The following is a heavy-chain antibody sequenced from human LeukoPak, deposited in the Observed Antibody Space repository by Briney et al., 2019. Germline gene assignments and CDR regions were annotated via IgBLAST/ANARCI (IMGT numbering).Heavy chain of an antibody. CDR1: GGSISSYY. D-gene: IGHD1-20*01. CDR3: ARGWYSWNLAGAFDI. V-gene: IGHV4-59*08. J-gene: IGHJ3*02. Sequence: PSETLSLTCTVSGGSISSYYWSWIRQPPGEGLEWIGYIYYSGSTNYNPSLKSRVTISVDTSKNQFSLKLSSVTAADTAVYYCARGWYSWNLAGAFDIWGQGTMVTVSS. CDR2: IYYSGST.